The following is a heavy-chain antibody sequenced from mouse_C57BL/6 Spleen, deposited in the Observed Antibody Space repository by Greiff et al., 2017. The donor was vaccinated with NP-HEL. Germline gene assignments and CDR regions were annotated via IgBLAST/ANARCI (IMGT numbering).Heavy chain of an antibody. J-gene: IGHJ3*01. CDR3: ARRADYYGSSYHAWFAY. V-gene: IGHV1-64*01. Sequence: QVQLKQSGAELVKPGASVKLSCKASGYTFTSYWMHWVKQRPGQGLEWIGMIHPNSGSTNYNEKFKSKATLTVDKSSSTAYMQLSSLTSEDSAVYYCARRADYYGSSYHAWFAYWGQGTLVTVSA. D-gene: IGHD1-1*01. CDR1: GYTFTSYW. CDR2: IHPNSGST.